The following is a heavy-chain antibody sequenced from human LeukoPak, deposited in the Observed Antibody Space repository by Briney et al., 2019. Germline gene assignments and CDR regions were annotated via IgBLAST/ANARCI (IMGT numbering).Heavy chain of an antibody. CDR2: IRYDGSIK. CDR1: GFTFSSYG. Sequence: GGSLRLSCAASGFTFSSYGMHWVRQAPGKGLEWVAFIRYDGSIKHYADSVKGRVTISRDNSKNTLYLQMNSLRSDDTAVYYCAVIRLYYFDYWGQGTLVTVSS. J-gene: IGHJ4*01. CDR3: AVIRLYYFDY. V-gene: IGHV3-30*02. D-gene: IGHD2-21*01.